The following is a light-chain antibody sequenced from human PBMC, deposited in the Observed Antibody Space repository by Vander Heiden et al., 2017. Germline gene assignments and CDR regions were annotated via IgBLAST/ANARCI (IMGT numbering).Light chain of an antibody. CDR3: QQYNNWPVT. CDR2: GAS. J-gene: IGKJ1*01. CDR1: QSVSSN. V-gene: IGKV3-15*01. Sequence: IVMTQSPATLSVSPGARATLSCRASQSVSSNLAWYQQKPGQAPRLLIYGASTRATGIPARFSGSGSGTEFTLTISSLQSEDFAVYYCQQYNNWPVTFGQGTKVEIK.